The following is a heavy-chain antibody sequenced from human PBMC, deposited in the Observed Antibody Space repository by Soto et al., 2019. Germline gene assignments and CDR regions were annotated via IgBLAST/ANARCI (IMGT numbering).Heavy chain of an antibody. CDR2: ISSSSSYI. Sequence: GGSLRLSCAASGFTFSSYIMNWVRQSPGKGLEWVSSISSSSSYIYYADSVKGRFTISRDNAKNSLYLQMNSLRAEDTAVYYCARGQVAAAGYFDGYYGMDVWGQGTTVTVSS. D-gene: IGHD6-13*01. J-gene: IGHJ6*02. CDR3: ARGQVAAAGYFDGYYGMDV. CDR1: GFTFSSYI. V-gene: IGHV3-21*01.